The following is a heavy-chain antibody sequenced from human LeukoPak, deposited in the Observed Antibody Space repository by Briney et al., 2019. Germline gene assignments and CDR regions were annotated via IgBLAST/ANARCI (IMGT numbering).Heavy chain of an antibody. D-gene: IGHD6-19*01. CDR2: ISASDGST. V-gene: IGHV3-23*01. CDR1: GFTFSSYA. Sequence: GGSLRLSCAASGFTFSSYAMSWVRQAPGKGLEWVSAISASDGSTYYADSVKGRFTISRDNSKNTLYLQMNNLRDEDTAVYYCAKDVISVAGTPRYFDYWGQGTLATVSS. J-gene: IGHJ4*02. CDR3: AKDVISVAGTPRYFDY.